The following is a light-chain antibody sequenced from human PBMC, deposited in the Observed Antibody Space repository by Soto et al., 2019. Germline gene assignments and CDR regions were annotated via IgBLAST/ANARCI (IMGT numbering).Light chain of an antibody. J-gene: IGKJ1*01. CDR1: HSVSSY. CDR2: DAS. Sequence: EIVMTQSPATLSVSPVGRATLYCMANHSVSSYIAWCRVKPGLAPLLIFYDASYRATDTPPRCSGSGAGTDFTLTISNVEPEDFADYDCQKRSDWPWTFGQGTKVDIK. CDR3: QKRSDWPWT. V-gene: IGKV3D-11*02.